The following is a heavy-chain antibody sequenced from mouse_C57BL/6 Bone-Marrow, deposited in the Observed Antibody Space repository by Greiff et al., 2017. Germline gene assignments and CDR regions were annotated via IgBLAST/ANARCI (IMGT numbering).Heavy chain of an antibody. J-gene: IGHJ2*01. CDR3: ARVWGLLRDYFDY. V-gene: IGHV1-54*01. Sequence: QVQLQQSGAELVRPGTSVKVSCKASGYAFTNYLIEWVKQRPGQGLEWIGVINPGSGGTNYTEKFKGKATLTADKSSSTAYMQLSSLPSEDSAVYFCARVWGLLRDYFDYWGQGTTLTVSS. D-gene: IGHD1-1*01. CDR2: INPGSGGT. CDR1: GYAFTNYL.